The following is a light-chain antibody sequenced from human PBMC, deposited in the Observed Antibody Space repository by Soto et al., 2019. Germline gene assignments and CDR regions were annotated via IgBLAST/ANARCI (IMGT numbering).Light chain of an antibody. Sequence: AIRMTQSPSSLSASTGDRVTITCRASQGISSYVAWNQQKPGKAPKLLIYAASTLQSGVPSRFSGSGSGTDFTLTISCLQSEDFATYYCQQYYSYPPFPFGPGTKVDIK. J-gene: IGKJ3*01. CDR1: QGISSY. V-gene: IGKV1-8*01. CDR2: AAS. CDR3: QQYYSYPPFP.